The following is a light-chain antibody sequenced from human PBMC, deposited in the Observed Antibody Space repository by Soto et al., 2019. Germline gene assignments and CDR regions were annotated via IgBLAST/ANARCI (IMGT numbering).Light chain of an antibody. Sequence: QSALTQPASVSASPGQSITISCTGTSSDVGAYNSVSWYQQHPGKAPKLIIFDVSNRPSGVSNRFSGSKSGNTASLTISGLQAEDEADYYCSSYTISPTLAFGGGTQLTVL. CDR1: SSDVGAYNS. CDR2: DVS. J-gene: IGLJ2*01. CDR3: SSYTISPTLA. V-gene: IGLV2-14*03.